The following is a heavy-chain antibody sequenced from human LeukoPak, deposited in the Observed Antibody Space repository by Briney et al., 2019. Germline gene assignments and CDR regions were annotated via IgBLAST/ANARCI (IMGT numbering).Heavy chain of an antibody. J-gene: IGHJ2*01. CDR3: ARAILGITDWYFDL. D-gene: IGHD1-26*01. V-gene: IGHV3-21*01. Sequence: GGSLRLSCAASGSTFSSYSMNWVRQAPGKGLEWVSSISSSSSYIYYADSMKGRFTISRDNAKNSLYLQMNSLRAGDTAVYYCARAILGITDWYFDLWGRGTLVTVSS. CDR2: ISSSSSYI. CDR1: GSTFSSYS.